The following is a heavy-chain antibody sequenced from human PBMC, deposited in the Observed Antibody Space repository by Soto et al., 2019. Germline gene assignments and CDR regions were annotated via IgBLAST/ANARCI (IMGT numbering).Heavy chain of an antibody. Sequence: QVQLQQWGAGLLKPSETLSLTCAVYGVSFSGYYWSWIRQPPGKGLEWIGEINHSGSTNYNPSLNSRVTISVDMSKNQFSLKLSSVTAADTAVYYCARGNVNTLTITVTNFDYWGQGTLVTVSS. CDR1: GVSFSGYY. V-gene: IGHV4-34*01. D-gene: IGHD5-12*01. CDR2: INHSGST. J-gene: IGHJ4*02. CDR3: ARGNVNTLTITVTNFDY.